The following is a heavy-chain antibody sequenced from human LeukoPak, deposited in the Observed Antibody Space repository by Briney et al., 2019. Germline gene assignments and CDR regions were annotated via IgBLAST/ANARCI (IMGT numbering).Heavy chain of an antibody. D-gene: IGHD1-1*01. CDR3: AKSLFTSATGTGRAFHI. Sequence: GGSLRLSCTASGFTFSKFPMGWVRQAPGRGLEWVSAISASGDVTFYADSLRGRFTISRDNSKSTLYLQMNGLRAEDTAIFYCAKSLFTSATGTGRAFHIWGQGTRITVSS. CDR1: GFTFSKFP. J-gene: IGHJ3*02. CDR2: ISASGDVT. V-gene: IGHV3-23*01.